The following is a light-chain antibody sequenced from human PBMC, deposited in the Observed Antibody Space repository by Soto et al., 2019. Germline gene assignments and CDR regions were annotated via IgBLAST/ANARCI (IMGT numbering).Light chain of an antibody. CDR1: SSDVATYNL. V-gene: IGLV2-23*01. CDR2: EGT. CDR3: CSYAGSSIVV. Sequence: QSALTQPASVSGSPGQSITISCTATSSDVATYNLVSWYQQHPGKVPKLIIYEGTYRPSGVSNRFSGSKSGNTASLTISGLQAEDEADYYCCSYAGSSIVVFGGGTKVTVL. J-gene: IGLJ2*01.